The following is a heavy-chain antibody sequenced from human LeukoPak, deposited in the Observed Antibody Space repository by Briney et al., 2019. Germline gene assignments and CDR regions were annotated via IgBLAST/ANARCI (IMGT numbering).Heavy chain of an antibody. J-gene: IGHJ5*02. Sequence: QPGGPLRLSCAACGFTFRGYWMHWVPKAPGKGLEWVSRINIDGATTNYADSVEGRFTLSRDHDENTLQLQMNSLRAADTAVYYRVRGAVGTGVWFDPWGQGTLVTVSS. CDR1: GFTFRGYW. CDR2: INIDGATT. D-gene: IGHD1-26*01. V-gene: IGHV3-74*01. CDR3: VRGAVGTGVWFDP.